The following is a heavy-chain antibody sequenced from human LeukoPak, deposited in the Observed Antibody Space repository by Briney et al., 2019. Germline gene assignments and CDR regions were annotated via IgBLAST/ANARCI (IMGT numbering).Heavy chain of an antibody. CDR3: ARGTPSDF. Sequence: ASVRVSCKASGYIFTAKYIHWVRQAPGQGLEWMGWLDPQNGGTNFAQRFQGRVTMTRDTSISTAYMELSGLRSDDTAVYYCARGTPSDFWGQGTLVTVSS. V-gene: IGHV1-2*02. CDR1: GYIFTAKY. J-gene: IGHJ4*02. CDR2: LDPQNGGT.